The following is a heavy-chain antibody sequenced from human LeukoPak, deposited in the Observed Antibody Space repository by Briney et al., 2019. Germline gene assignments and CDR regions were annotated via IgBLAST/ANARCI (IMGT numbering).Heavy chain of an antibody. D-gene: IGHD4-17*01. V-gene: IGHV3-21*01. Sequence: GGSLRLSCATSGFTFNNYNMNWVRQAPGRALEWVSSITSSGTYIFYADSVKGRFTISRDNAKNSLYLQMNSLRAEDTAVYYCARDQLRGLDAFDIWGQGTMVTVSS. J-gene: IGHJ3*02. CDR3: ARDQLRGLDAFDI. CDR2: ITSSGTYI. CDR1: GFTFNNYN.